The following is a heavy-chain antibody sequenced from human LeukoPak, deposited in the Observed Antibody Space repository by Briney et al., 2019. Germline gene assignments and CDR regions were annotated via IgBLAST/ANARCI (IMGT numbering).Heavy chain of an antibody. J-gene: IGHJ4*02. CDR1: GFTFSSYA. V-gene: IGHV3-23*01. CDR2: ISGSGGST. CDR3: AKAGCSSTSCYEDY. D-gene: IGHD2-2*01. Sequence: PGGSLRLSCAASGFTFSSYAMSWVRQAPGKGLEWVSAISGSGGSTYYADSVKGRFTISRDNSKNTLYLQMNSLRAEDTAVYYCAKAGCSSTSCYEDYRGQGTLVTVSS.